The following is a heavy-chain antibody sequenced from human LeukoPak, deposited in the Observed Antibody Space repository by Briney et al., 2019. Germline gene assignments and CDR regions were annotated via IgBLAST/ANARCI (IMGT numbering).Heavy chain of an antibody. V-gene: IGHV3-9*01. CDR3: AKDTYYDSSGYYSN. J-gene: IGHJ4*02. D-gene: IGHD3-22*01. Sequence: QTGGSLRLSCAASGFTFDDYAMPWVRQAPGKGLEWVSGISWNSGSIGYADSVKGRFTISRDNAKNSLYLQMNSLRAEDTALYYCAKDTYYDSSGYYSNWGQGTLVTVSS. CDR2: ISWNSGSI. CDR1: GFTFDDYA.